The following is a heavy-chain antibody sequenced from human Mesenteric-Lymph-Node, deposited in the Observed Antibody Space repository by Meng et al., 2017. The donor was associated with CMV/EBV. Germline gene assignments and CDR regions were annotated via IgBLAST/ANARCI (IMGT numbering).Heavy chain of an antibody. J-gene: IGHJ5*02. CDR1: GFTFSDYY. Sequence: GESLKISCAASGFTFSDYYMIWIRQAPGKGLEWVSYISRSGSNIYYADSVKGRFTISRDNAKNSVYLQMNSLRAEDTAVYYCARDPGYGRNWFDPWGQGTLVTVSS. V-gene: IGHV3-11*01. CDR3: ARDPGYGRNWFDP. CDR2: ISRSGSNI. D-gene: IGHD5-12*01.